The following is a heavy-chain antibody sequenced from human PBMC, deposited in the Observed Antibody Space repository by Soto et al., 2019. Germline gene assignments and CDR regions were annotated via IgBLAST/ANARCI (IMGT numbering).Heavy chain of an antibody. CDR3: ARVGGSSNAFDI. CDR1: GGSFSGYY. Sequence: SETLSLTCAVYGGSFSGYYWSWIRQPPGKGLEWIGEINHSGSPNYNPSLKSRVTISVDTSKNQFSLKLSSVTAADTALYYCARVGGSSNAFDIWGQGTMVTVSS. V-gene: IGHV4-34*01. J-gene: IGHJ3*02. D-gene: IGHD6-6*01. CDR2: INHSGSP.